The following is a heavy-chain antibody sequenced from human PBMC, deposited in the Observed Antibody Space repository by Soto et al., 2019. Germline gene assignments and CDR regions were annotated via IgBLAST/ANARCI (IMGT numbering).Heavy chain of an antibody. D-gene: IGHD2-15*01. CDR2: ISSSSSTI. V-gene: IGHV3-48*02. J-gene: IGHJ4*02. CDR3: ARGLGYCSGGSCYSDY. Sequence: EVQLVESGGGLVQPGGSLRLSCAASGFTFSTYSMNWVRQATGKGLEWVSYISSSSSTIYYADSVKGRFTISRDNAKNSLYLQMNSLRDEDTAVYYCARGLGYCSGGSCYSDYWGQGTLVTVSS. CDR1: GFTFSTYS.